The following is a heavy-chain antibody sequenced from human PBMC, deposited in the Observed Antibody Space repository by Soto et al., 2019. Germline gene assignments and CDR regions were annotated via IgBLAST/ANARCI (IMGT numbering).Heavy chain of an antibody. CDR3: ARDGLGIAAAGTI. V-gene: IGHV3-21*01. CDR1: GFTFSSYS. D-gene: IGHD6-13*01. CDR2: ISSSSSYI. Sequence: EVQLVESGGGLVKPGGSLRLSCAASGFTFSSYSMNWVRQAPGKGLEWDSSISSSSSYIYYADSVKGRFTISRDNAKNSLYLQMNSLRAEDTAVYYCARDGLGIAAAGTIRGQGTLVTVSS. J-gene: IGHJ4*02.